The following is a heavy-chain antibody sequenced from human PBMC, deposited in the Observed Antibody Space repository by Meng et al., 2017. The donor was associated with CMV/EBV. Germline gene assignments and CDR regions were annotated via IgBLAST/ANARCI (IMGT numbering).Heavy chain of an antibody. V-gene: IGHV4-61*01. CDR1: GGSVSSGSYY. J-gene: IGHJ6*02. CDR2: IYYSGST. CDR3: ARDYILGPYYYGMDV. D-gene: IGHD2-21*01. Sequence: SETLSLTCTVSGGSVSSGSYYWSWIRQPPGKGLEWIGYIYYSGSTNYNPSLKSRVTISVDTSKNQFSLKLSSVTAADTAVYYCARDYILGPYYYGMDVWGQGTTVTVSS.